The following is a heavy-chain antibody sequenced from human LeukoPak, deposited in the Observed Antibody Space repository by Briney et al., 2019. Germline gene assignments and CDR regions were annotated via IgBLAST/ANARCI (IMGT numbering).Heavy chain of an antibody. Sequence: SETLSLTCTVSGGSISSYYWSWIRQPPGKGLEWIGYIYYSGSTNYNPSLKSRVTISVDTSKNQFSLKLSSVTAADTAVYYCAKEPRELPNYYGMDVWGQGTTVTVSS. CDR1: GGSISSYY. CDR3: AKEPRELPNYYGMDV. CDR2: IYYSGST. J-gene: IGHJ6*02. D-gene: IGHD1-26*01. V-gene: IGHV4-59*01.